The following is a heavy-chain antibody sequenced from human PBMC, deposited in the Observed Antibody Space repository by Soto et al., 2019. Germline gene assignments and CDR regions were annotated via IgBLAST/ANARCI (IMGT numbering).Heavy chain of an antibody. J-gene: IGHJ6*02. CDR1: GGSVSSGSYF. CDR3: ARGPPYSSSWAYYYYYGMDV. D-gene: IGHD6-13*01. V-gene: IGHV4-61*01. Sequence: SETLSLTCTVSGGSVSSGSYFWSWIRQPPGKGLEWIGYFYYSGSTNYNPSLKSRVTISVDTSKNQFSLKLSSVTAADTAVYYCARGPPYSSSWAYYYYYGMDVWGQGTTVTVSS. CDR2: FYYSGST.